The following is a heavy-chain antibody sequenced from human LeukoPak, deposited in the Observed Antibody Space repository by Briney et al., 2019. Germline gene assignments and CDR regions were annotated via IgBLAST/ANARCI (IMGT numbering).Heavy chain of an antibody. CDR1: GGSISSYY. Sequence: SETLSLTCTVSGGSISSYYWSWIRQPPGKGLEWIGYIYYSGSTNYNPSLKSRVTISVDTSKNQFSLKPSSVTAADTAVYYCARHLGGLYYFDYWGQGTLVTVSS. CDR2: IYYSGST. D-gene: IGHD4-23*01. J-gene: IGHJ4*02. CDR3: ARHLGGLYYFDY. V-gene: IGHV4-59*08.